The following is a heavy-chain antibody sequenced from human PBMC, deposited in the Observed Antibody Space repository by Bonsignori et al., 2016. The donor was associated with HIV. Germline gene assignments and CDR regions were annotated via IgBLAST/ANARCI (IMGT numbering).Heavy chain of an antibody. D-gene: IGHD6-13*01. CDR3: ARDLPPAIAAASPTRDF. Sequence: WIRQPPGKGLEWVGFIRSNGYGGTTEYAASVQGRFTISRDDSKSIAYLQLNSLTTEDTAVYYCARDLPPAIAAASPTRDFWGQGTLVTVSS. CDR2: IRSNGYGGTT. J-gene: IGHJ4*02. V-gene: IGHV3-49*02.